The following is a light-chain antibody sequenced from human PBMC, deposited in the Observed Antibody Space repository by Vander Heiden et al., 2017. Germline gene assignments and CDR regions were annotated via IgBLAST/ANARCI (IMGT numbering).Light chain of an antibody. J-gene: IGLJ2*01. CDR1: RSNVGSNF. Sequence: QSVLTQPPSESGTRGQRLTRSCSGGRSNVGSNFVNWYQQDPGTAPKYLISSHNYRPSGVPDRFSASKSGTSASLAISGLQSDDEADYYCAAWDDRLNVVLFGGGTKLTVL. CDR3: AAWDDRLNVVL. V-gene: IGLV1-44*01. CDR2: SHN.